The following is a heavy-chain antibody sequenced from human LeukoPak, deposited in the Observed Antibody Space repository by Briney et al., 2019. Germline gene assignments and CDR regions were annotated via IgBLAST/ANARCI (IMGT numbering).Heavy chain of an antibody. CDR1: GFTFSSYG. CDR2: IYSGGST. CDR3: ARKFLGSRGYYFDY. Sequence: GGSLRLSCAASGFTFSSYGMHWVRQAPGKGLECISVIYSGGSTDYADSVKGRLTISRDNSKNTLYLQMNSLRAEDTAVYYCARKFLGSRGYYFDYWGQGTLVTVSS. D-gene: IGHD3-10*01. V-gene: IGHV3-53*01. J-gene: IGHJ4*02.